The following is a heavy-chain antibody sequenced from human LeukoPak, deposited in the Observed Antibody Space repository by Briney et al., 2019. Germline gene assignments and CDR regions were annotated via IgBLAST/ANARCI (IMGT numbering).Heavy chain of an antibody. CDR2: IYYSRST. J-gene: IGHJ4*02. Sequence: SDTLSLTCTVSGGSFSSSSYYWAWIRQPPGKGLEWIGRIYYSRSTYYNPSLKSRVTISVDTSKNQFALKLSSVTAADTAVYYCARRSSRGYFDYWGQGTLVTVSS. CDR3: ARRSSRGYFDY. V-gene: IGHV4-39*01. D-gene: IGHD3-10*01. CDR1: GGSFSSSSYY.